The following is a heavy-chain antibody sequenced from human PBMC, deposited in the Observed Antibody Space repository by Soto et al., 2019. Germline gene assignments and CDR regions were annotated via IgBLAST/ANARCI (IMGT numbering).Heavy chain of an antibody. Sequence: ASVKVSCKASGYTFTSHDLNWVRQATGQGLEWMGWMDPNSGNTGYAQKFQGRVTMTRNTSISTAYMELSSLRSEDTAVYYCARGGYCSGGSCYSLAYWGQGTLVTVSS. J-gene: IGHJ4*02. CDR3: ARGGYCSGGSCYSLAY. CDR2: MDPNSGNT. D-gene: IGHD2-15*01. CDR1: GYTFTSHD. V-gene: IGHV1-8*01.